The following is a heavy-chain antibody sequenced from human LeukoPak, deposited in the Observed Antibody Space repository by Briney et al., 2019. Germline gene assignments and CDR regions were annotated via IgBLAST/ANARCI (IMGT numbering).Heavy chain of an antibody. Sequence: SETLSLTCTVSGGSISSYYWSWIRQPPGKGLEWIGYIYYSGSTNYNPSLKSRVTISVDTSKNQFSLKLSSVTAADTAVYYCARQRRPGYSYGPLDYWGQGTLVTVSP. CDR1: GGSISSYY. V-gene: IGHV4-59*08. J-gene: IGHJ4*02. CDR2: IYYSGST. D-gene: IGHD5-18*01. CDR3: ARQRRPGYSYGPLDY.